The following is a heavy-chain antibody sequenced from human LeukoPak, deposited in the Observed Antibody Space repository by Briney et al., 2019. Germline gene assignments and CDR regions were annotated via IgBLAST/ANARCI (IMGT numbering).Heavy chain of an antibody. CDR2: ISGSGGST. V-gene: IGHV3-23*01. D-gene: IGHD3-10*01. CDR3: ARDGSGSYYFPYYYYYGMDV. J-gene: IGHJ6*04. CDR1: GFTFSSYA. Sequence: PGASLRLSCAASGFTFSSYAMSWVRQAPGKGLEWVSAISGSGGSTYYADSVKGRFTISRDNAKNSLYLQMNSLRAEDTAVYYCARDGSGSYYFPYYYYYGMDVWGKGTTVTVSS.